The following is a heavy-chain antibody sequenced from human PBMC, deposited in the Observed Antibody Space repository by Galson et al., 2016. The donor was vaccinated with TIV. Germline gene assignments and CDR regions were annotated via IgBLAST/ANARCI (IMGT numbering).Heavy chain of an antibody. CDR3: ARGRSHGWYFDY. J-gene: IGHJ4*02. Sequence: FTFSSYAIHWVRQAPGKGLEWVAAVSYDGIRTYYADSVKGRFTIAREDSKDTLYIQMNSLRAEDTAVYYRARGRSHGWYFDYWGRGTLVTDSS. V-gene: IGHV3-30-3*01. CDR2: VSYDGIRT. D-gene: IGHD3-16*01. CDR1: FTFSSYA.